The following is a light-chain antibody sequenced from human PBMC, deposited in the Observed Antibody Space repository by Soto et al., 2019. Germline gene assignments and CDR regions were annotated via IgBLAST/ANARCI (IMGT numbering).Light chain of an antibody. CDR3: SSYTSGSTVV. Sequence: QSVLTQPASVSGSPGQSITISCTGTSSDVGGYNYVSWYQQHPGKAPKLVIYDVSNRPSGVSNRFSGSKSGNTASLTISGLQSEDEADYYCSSYTSGSTVVFGGGTKVTVL. V-gene: IGLV2-14*01. J-gene: IGLJ2*01. CDR2: DVS. CDR1: SSDVGGYNY.